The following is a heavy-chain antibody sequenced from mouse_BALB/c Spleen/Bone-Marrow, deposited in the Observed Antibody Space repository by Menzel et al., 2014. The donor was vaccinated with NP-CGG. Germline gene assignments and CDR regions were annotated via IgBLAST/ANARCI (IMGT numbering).Heavy chain of an antibody. CDR3: AREEAFDYDIAY. Sequence: VHVKQSGPELVKPGASVKISCKTSGYTFTEYTMCWVKQSHGKSLKWIGGINPNNGGTNYNQKFKGKATLTVDKSSSTAYMELRSLTSEDSAVYYCAREEAFDYDIAYWGQGTLVTVSA. J-gene: IGHJ3*01. V-gene: IGHV1-18*01. CDR1: GYTFTEYT. CDR2: INPNNGGT. D-gene: IGHD2-4*01.